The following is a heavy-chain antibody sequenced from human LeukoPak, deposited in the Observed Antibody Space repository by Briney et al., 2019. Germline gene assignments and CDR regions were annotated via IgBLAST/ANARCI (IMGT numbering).Heavy chain of an antibody. Sequence: SETLSLTCAVSGYSISSDYYWGWIRQPPGKGLEWIGSIYHSGSTYYNPSLKSRVTISVDTSKNQFSLKLSSVTAADTAVYYCARQVGATRFYYFDYWGQGTLVTVSS. V-gene: IGHV4-38-2*01. D-gene: IGHD1-26*01. CDR1: GYSISSDYY. CDR3: ARQVGATRFYYFDY. CDR2: IYHSGST. J-gene: IGHJ4*02.